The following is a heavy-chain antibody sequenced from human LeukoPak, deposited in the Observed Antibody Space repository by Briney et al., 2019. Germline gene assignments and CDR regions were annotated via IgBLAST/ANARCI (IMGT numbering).Heavy chain of an antibody. J-gene: IGHJ4*02. D-gene: IGHD4-23*01. CDR1: GFTFRNFG. CDR2: IWYDGSNK. Sequence: GGSLRLSCAASGFTFRNFGMYWVRQAPGKGLEWVAVIWYDGSNKYYADSVTGRFTISRDNSKNTLFLQMNSLRAEDTAVYYCARDYVGDYGGSYFDYWGQGTLVTVSS. CDR3: ARDYVGDYGGSYFDY. V-gene: IGHV3-33*01.